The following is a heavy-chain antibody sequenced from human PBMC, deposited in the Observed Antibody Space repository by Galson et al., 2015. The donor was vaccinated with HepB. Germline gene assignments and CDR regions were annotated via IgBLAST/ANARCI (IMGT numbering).Heavy chain of an antibody. CDR2: INPSGGST. CDR1: GYTFTSYY. J-gene: IGHJ4*02. D-gene: IGHD6-13*01. V-gene: IGHV1-46*01. CDR3: ARSNSIAAAGTSY. Sequence: SVKVSCKASGYTFTSYYMHWVRQAPGQGLEWMGIINPSGGSTSYAQKFQGRVTMIRDTSTSTVYMELSSLRSEDTAVYYCARSNSIAAAGTSYWGQGTLVTVSS.